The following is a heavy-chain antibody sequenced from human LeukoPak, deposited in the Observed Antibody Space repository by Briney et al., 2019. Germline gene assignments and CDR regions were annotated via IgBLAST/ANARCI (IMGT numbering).Heavy chain of an antibody. Sequence: GGSLRLSCAASGFTFSDYAMHWVRQAPCKGLEWVALISYDGTNKYYADSVKGRFTISRDNSRNTLFLQMNSLRPGDTAVYYCARASTVTTLGGYFDYWGQGTLVTVSS. V-gene: IGHV3-30-3*01. CDR3: ARASTVTTLGGYFDY. CDR2: ISYDGTNK. D-gene: IGHD4-17*01. J-gene: IGHJ4*02. CDR1: GFTFSDYA.